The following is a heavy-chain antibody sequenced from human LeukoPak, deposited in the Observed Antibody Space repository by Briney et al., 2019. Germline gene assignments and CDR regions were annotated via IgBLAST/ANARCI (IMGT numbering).Heavy chain of an antibody. J-gene: IGHJ4*02. CDR3: ARIAVAGTFLDY. V-gene: IGHV4-61*01. Sequence: SETLSLTCTVSGGSVTSGSYYWSWIRQPLGKGLEWIGYIYYSGSTNYNPSLKSRVTISVDTSKNQFSLKLSSVTAADTAVYYCARIAVAGTFLDYWSQGTLVTVSS. CDR1: GGSVTSGSYY. D-gene: IGHD6-19*01. CDR2: IYYSGST.